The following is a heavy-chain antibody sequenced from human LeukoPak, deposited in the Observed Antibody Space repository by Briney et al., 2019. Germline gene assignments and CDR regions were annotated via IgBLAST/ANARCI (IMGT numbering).Heavy chain of an antibody. J-gene: IGHJ4*02. CDR3: ARHGEEVVGATSLVG. CDR1: GGSFSSSSYY. Sequence: SETLSLTCTVSGGSFSSSSYYWDWIRQPPEKGLEWIGSIYYSGNTYYSLSLKSRVTISVDTSKNQFSLKLSSVTAADTAVYYCARHGEEVVGATSLVGWGQGTLVTVSS. CDR2: IYYSGNT. D-gene: IGHD1-26*01. V-gene: IGHV4-39*01.